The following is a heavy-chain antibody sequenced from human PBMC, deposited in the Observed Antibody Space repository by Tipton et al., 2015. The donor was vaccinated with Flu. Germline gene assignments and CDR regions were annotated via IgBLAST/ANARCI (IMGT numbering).Heavy chain of an antibody. CDR2: IYYSGST. D-gene: IGHD2-21*02. CDR3: ARSCGGDRGEDHDAFDI. V-gene: IGHV4-31*03. Sequence: TLSLTCTVSGGSISSGGYYWSWIRQHPGKGLEWIGYIYYSGSTYYNPSLKSRVTISVDTSKNQFSLKLSSVTAADTAVYYCARSCGGDRGEDHDAFDIWGQGTMVTVSS. CDR1: GGSISSGGYY. J-gene: IGHJ3*02.